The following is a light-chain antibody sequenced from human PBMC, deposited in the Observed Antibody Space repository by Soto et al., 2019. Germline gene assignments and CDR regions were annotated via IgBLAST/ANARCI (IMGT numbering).Light chain of an antibody. CDR3: QQSYSIPWT. CDR1: QSITIY. V-gene: IGKV1-39*01. J-gene: IGKJ1*01. Sequence: DIQMTQSPSSLSASVGDKVTITCRTSQSITIYLNWYHHKPGIAPKLLIYGATTLQSGVPSRFRGSGSGTDFTLTISSLQPEDFGIYYCQQSYSIPWTLGQGTKVEIK. CDR2: GAT.